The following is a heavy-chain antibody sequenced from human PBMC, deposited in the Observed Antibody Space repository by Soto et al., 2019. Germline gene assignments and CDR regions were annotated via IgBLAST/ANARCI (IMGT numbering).Heavy chain of an antibody. CDR3: ALLMTLFDY. V-gene: IGHV3-30*03. CDR1: GFTFSNYG. Sequence: LRLSCAASGFTFSNYGMHWVRQAPGKGLEWVAVISFDGSNKYYADSVKGRFTISRDISKSTLYLQMNSLRAEDTAVYYCALLMTLFDYWGQGTLVTVSS. D-gene: IGHD3-16*01. CDR2: ISFDGSNK. J-gene: IGHJ4*02.